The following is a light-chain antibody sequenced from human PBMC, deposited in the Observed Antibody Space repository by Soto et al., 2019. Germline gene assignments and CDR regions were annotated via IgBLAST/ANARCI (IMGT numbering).Light chain of an antibody. CDR1: ESVVSNY. V-gene: IGKV3-20*01. CDR2: DAS. CDR3: QQYGSIPWT. J-gene: IGKJ1*01. Sequence: IVLTQSPGTLSLSPWERATLSCRATESVVSNYLAWYQLKPGQAPRLLIYDASSRATGIPDRFSGSGSGTDFTLTISRLEPEDFAVYYCQQYGSIPWTFGQGTKV.